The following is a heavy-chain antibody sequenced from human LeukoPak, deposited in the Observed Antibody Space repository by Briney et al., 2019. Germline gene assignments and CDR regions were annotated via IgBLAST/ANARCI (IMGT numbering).Heavy chain of an antibody. D-gene: IGHD1-14*01. CDR1: GYTFTGYY. V-gene: IGHV1-18*04. J-gene: IGHJ4*02. CDR3: ARGRVTTPTYYFDY. CDR2: VSAYNGNT. Sequence: EASVKVSCKASGYTFTGYYMHWVRQAPGQGLEWMGWVSAYNGNTNYAQKLQGRVTMTTDTSTSTAYMELRSLRSDDTAVYYCARGRVTTPTYYFDYWGQGTLVTVSS.